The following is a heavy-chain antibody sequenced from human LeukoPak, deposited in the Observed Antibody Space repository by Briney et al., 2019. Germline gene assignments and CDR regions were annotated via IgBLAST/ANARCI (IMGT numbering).Heavy chain of an antibody. CDR1: GGSISSSIYY. CDR3: ARVRDGYYRNWAY. CDR2: IYYNVAT. D-gene: IGHD5-24*01. V-gene: IGHV4-39*02. Sequence: WETLSLTCTVSGGSISSSIYYWGWFRQPPGKGLEWIGSIYYNVATYYNSSLKSRVTISVDTSKNHLSLKLSSVTAADTAVYYCARVRDGYYRNWAYWGQGTLVSVSS. J-gene: IGHJ4*02.